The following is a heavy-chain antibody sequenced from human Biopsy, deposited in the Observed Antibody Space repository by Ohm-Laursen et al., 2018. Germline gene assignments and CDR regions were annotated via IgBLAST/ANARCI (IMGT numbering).Heavy chain of an antibody. J-gene: IGHJ5*02. CDR2: INQAGTT. V-gene: IGHV4-34*01. CDR1: GKTFSDYQ. Sequence: GTLSLTCAVFGKTFSDYQWSWIRQPPGKGLEWIGQINQAGTTNYNPSLKSRVSISADASKYEFSLRLTSVTAADTAVYYCARHPTGFWFDPWGQGTLVSVSS. CDR3: ARHPTGFWFDP.